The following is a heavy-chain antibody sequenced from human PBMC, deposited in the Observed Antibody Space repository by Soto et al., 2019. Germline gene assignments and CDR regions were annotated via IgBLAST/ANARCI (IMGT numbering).Heavy chain of an antibody. D-gene: IGHD5-18*01. V-gene: IGHV3-74*01. CDR2: INSDGSST. Sequence: EVPLVESGGGLVQPGGSLRLSCAAAGFTFSSYWMHWARQAPGKGLVWVSRINSDGSSTFYADSVKGRFTISRDNAKNTVYLQMNGLRVEDTAVYYCARGIQYRYGMDVWGQGTTVTVSS. CDR1: GFTFSSYW. CDR3: ARGIQYRYGMDV. J-gene: IGHJ6*02.